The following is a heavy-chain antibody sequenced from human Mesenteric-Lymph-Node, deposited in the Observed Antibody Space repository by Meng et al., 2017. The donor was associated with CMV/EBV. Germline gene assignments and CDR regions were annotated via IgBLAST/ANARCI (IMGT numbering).Heavy chain of an antibody. J-gene: IGHJ3*02. CDR1: GFTFSSYW. CDR2: ISSSSSYK. D-gene: IGHD7-27*01. CDR3: AREEGGTGAEAFDI. Sequence: GESLKISCAASGFTFSSYWMHWVRQAPGKGLEWVSSISSSSSYKYHADSVKGRFTISRDNAKNSLYLQMNSLRVEDTAVYYCAREEGGTGAEAFDIWGQGTMVTVSS. V-gene: IGHV3-21*01.